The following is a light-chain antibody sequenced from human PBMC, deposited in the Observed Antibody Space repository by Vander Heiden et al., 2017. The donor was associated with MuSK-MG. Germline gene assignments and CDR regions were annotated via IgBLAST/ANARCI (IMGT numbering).Light chain of an antibody. Sequence: DIQMTQSPSSLSASVGDRVTITCRASQGISNSLAWYQQKPGKAPKLLLYAASRLESGVPSRFTGSGYRTDYTLTISSRQTVDFASYYCPQYDSTPPGTLGQGTKMEIK. J-gene: IGKJ2*01. CDR1: QGISNS. V-gene: IGKV1-NL1*01. CDR2: AAS. CDR3: PQYDSTPPGT.